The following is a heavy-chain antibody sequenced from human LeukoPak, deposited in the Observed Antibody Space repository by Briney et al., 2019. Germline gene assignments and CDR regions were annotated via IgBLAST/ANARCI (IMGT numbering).Heavy chain of an antibody. CDR3: ARSITGTTPGAFDI. V-gene: IGHV1-18*01. CDR1: GYTFTSYG. D-gene: IGHD1-7*01. Sequence: GASVKVSCKASGYTFTSYGISWVRQAPGQGLEWMGWISACNGNTNYAQKLQGRVTMTTDTSTSTAYMELRSLRSDDTAVYYCARSITGTTPGAFDIWGQGTMVTVSS. J-gene: IGHJ3*02. CDR2: ISACNGNT.